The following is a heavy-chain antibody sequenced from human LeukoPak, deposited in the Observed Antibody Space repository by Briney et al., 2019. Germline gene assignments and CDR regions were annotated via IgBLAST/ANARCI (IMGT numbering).Heavy chain of an antibody. CDR2: IYYSGST. D-gene: IGHD6-19*01. V-gene: IGHV4-59*08. CDR1: GGSISSYH. Sequence: SETLSLTCTVSGGSISSYHWSWIRQPPGKGREWIGYIYYSGSTNYNPSLKSRVTISVDTSKNQFSLKLSSVTAADTAVYYCARGIAVAAPFDYWGQGTLVTVSS. J-gene: IGHJ4*02. CDR3: ARGIAVAAPFDY.